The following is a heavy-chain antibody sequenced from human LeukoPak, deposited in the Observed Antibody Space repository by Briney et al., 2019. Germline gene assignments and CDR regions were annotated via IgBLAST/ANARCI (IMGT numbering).Heavy chain of an antibody. CDR3: ARDVVGATSFDY. Sequence: ASVKVSCKASGYTFTSYYMHWVRQAPGQGLKWMGIINPSGGSTSYAQKFQGRVTMTRDTSTSTAYMELKSLRSDDTALYYCARDVVGATSFDYWGQGTLVTVSS. D-gene: IGHD1-26*01. CDR1: GYTFTSYY. J-gene: IGHJ4*02. V-gene: IGHV1-46*01. CDR2: INPSGGST.